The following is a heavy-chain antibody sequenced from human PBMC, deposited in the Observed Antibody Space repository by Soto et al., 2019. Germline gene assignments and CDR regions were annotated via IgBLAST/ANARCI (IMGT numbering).Heavy chain of an antibody. Sequence: QVQLQESGPGLVKPSQTLSLTCTVSGGSISSGDYYWSWIRQPPGKGLEWIGYIYYSGSTYYNPSLKGRVTISVDTSKNQFSLKLSSVTAADTAVYYCAREGMIAAAGMGAGSLGIDYWGQGTLVTVSS. D-gene: IGHD6-13*01. V-gene: IGHV4-30-4*01. CDR1: GGSISSGDYY. CDR3: AREGMIAAAGMGAGSLGIDY. CDR2: IYYSGST. J-gene: IGHJ4*02.